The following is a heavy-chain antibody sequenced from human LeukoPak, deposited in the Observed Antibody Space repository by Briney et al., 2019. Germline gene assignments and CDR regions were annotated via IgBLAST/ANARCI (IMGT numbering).Heavy chain of an antibody. CDR2: IYHSGRT. CDR1: GYSISSGYF. V-gene: IGHV4-38-2*02. Sequence: SETLSLTCTVSGYSISSGYFWVWIRQPPGKGLEWIGSIYHSGRTYYNPSLKSLVTISVDTSKNQFSLKMTSVTAADTAFYFCARSEINDYMNYWGQGMPVTVSS. J-gene: IGHJ4*02. CDR3: ARSEINDYMNY. D-gene: IGHD4-11*01.